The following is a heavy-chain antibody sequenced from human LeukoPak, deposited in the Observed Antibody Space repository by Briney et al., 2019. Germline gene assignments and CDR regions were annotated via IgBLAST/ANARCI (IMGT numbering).Heavy chain of an antibody. CDR2: ISYDGSNK. D-gene: IGHD1-14*01. V-gene: IGHV3-30-3*01. J-gene: IGHJ4*02. CDR1: GLTSSSYA. Sequence: AGGSLRLSCAASGLTSSSYAMHWVRQAPGKGLEWVAVISYDGSNKYYADSVKGRFTISRDNSKNTLYLQMNSLRAEDTAVYYCARVPGTNLDYWGQGTLVTVSS. CDR3: ARVPGTNLDY.